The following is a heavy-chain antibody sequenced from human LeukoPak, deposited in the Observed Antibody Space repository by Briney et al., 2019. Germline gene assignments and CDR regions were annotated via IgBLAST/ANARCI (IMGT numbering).Heavy chain of an antibody. Sequence: GGSLRLSCTASGFTFGDYVMSWVRQAPGKGLEWVSGISGSGGNTHYADSVEGRFTISRDNSKNTLYLQMNNLRAEDTAVYYCAKGPKQLLVGSRGHYFDYWGQGNLVTVSS. V-gene: IGHV3-23*01. CDR2: ISGSGGNT. CDR3: AKGPKQLLVGSRGHYFDY. J-gene: IGHJ4*02. CDR1: GFTFGDYV. D-gene: IGHD2-15*01.